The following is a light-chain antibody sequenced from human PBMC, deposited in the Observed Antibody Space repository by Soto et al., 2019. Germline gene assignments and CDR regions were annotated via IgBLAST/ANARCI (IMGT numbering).Light chain of an antibody. CDR3: QQSHNYMYT. Sequence: ELVLSQSPATLSVSPGERATLSCRASQSIRKNLAWYQQKPGQAPTLLIYEASTRATGVPARFSGSGSGTEFTLTLSSLQDEDFAIYYCQQSHNYMYTFGQGTKLEIQ. V-gene: IGKV3-15*01. J-gene: IGKJ2*01. CDR1: QSIRKN. CDR2: EAS.